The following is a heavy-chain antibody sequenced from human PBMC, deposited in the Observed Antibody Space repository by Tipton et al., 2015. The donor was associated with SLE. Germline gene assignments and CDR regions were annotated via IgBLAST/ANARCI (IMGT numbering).Heavy chain of an antibody. Sequence: SLRLSCTASGFTFGDYAMSWFRQAPGKGLAWVGFIRSKAYGGTTEYAASVKGRFTISRDDSKSIAYLQMTSLKTEDTAVYYCTREADGAPFYDDWGQGTLVTVSS. D-gene: IGHD3-3*01. CDR1: GFTFGDYA. V-gene: IGHV3-49*03. CDR2: IRSKAYGGTT. J-gene: IGHJ4*02. CDR3: TREADGAPFYDD.